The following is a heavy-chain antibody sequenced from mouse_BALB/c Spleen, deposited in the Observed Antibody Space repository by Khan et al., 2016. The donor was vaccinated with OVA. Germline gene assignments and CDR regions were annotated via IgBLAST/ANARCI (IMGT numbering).Heavy chain of an antibody. J-gene: IGHJ1*01. CDR2: INTYTGEP. CDR3: ASMKPYWYFEL. Sequence: QIQLVQSGPELKKPGETVKISCKASGYTFTNYGMNWVKQAPGKGLKWMGWINTYTGEPTYADDFKGRFAFSLETSASTAYLQINNLKNEDTAKYFCASMKPYWYFELWGAGTTVTVSS. CDR1: GYTFTNYG. D-gene: IGHD2-3*01. V-gene: IGHV9-3-1*01.